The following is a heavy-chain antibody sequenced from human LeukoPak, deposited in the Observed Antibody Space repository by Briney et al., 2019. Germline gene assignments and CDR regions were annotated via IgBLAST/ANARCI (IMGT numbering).Heavy chain of an antibody. CDR1: GGSFSGYY. CDR2: INHRGST. D-gene: IGHD2-21*02. Sequence: SETLSLTCAVYGGSFSGYYWSWIRQPPGKGLEWIGEINHRGSTNYNPSLKSRVTISADTSKNQFSLKLSSVTAADTAVYYCARAEHIVVVTRGLYFDYWGQGTLITVSS. V-gene: IGHV4-34*01. J-gene: IGHJ4*02. CDR3: ARAEHIVVVTRGLYFDY.